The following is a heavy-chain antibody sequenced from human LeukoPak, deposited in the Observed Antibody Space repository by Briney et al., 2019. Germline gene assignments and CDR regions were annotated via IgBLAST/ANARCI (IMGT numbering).Heavy chain of an antibody. CDR3: AKALYNYYDSSGYSSVVDY. D-gene: IGHD3-22*01. J-gene: IGHJ4*02. Sequence: PGGSLRLSCTASGFTFSGYAMSWVRQAPGKGLEWVSAISGSGGSTYYADSVKGRFTISRDNSKNTLYLQMNSLRAEDTAVYYCAKALYNYYDSSGYSSVVDYWGQGTLVTVSS. CDR1: GFTFSGYA. CDR2: ISGSGGST. V-gene: IGHV3-23*01.